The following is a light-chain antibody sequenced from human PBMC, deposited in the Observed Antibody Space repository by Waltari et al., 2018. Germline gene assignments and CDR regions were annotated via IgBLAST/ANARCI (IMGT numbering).Light chain of an antibody. J-gene: IGKJ1*01. CDR2: DAS. V-gene: IGKV3-15*01. Sequence: EIVMTQSPSPLSVSPGERAPLSCRASQSVGGNLAWYQQNPGQAPRLLMYDASTRATGTPARFSGSGSGTEFTLTISSLQSEDFAVYYCQQYSKWPPATFGQGTKVEIK. CDR1: QSVGGN. CDR3: QQYSKWPPAT.